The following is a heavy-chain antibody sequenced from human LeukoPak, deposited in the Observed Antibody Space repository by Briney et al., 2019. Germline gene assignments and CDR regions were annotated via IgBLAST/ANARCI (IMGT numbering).Heavy chain of an antibody. D-gene: IGHD3-10*01. Sequence: PGGSLRLSCAASGFTFSSYWMSWVRQAPGKGLEWVSSISSSSSYIYYADSVKGRFTISRDNAKNSLYLQMNSLRAEDTAVYYCARQKGSGSYYNRHWGQGTLVTVSS. V-gene: IGHV3-21*01. J-gene: IGHJ4*02. CDR1: GFTFSSYW. CDR3: ARQKGSGSYYNRH. CDR2: ISSSSSYI.